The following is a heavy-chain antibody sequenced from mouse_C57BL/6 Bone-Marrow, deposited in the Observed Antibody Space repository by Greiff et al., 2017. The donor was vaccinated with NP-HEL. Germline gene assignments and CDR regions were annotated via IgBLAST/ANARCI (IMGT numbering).Heavy chain of an antibody. CDR2: INPSSGYT. CDR1: GYTFTSYT. D-gene: IGHD1-1*01. J-gene: IGHJ2*01. CDR3: ARSTVVPFFDY. Sequence: QVQLQQSGAELARPGASVKMSCKASGYTFTSYTMHWVKQRPGQGLEWIGYINPSSGYTKYNQKFKDKATLTADKSSSTAYMQLSSLTSEDSAVYYCARSTVVPFFDYWGQGTTLTVSS. V-gene: IGHV1-4*01.